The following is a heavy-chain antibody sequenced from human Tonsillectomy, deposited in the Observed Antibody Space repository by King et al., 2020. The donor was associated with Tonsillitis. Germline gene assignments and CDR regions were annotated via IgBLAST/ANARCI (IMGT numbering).Heavy chain of an antibody. CDR2: IYYSGST. J-gene: IGHJ6*02. CDR3: ARGRATVTFPYYYYGMDV. V-gene: IGHV4-59*01. Sequence: VQLQESGPGLVKPSETLSLTCTVSGGSISSYYWSWIRQPPGKGLEWIGYIYYSGSTNYNPSLKSRVTISVDTSKNQFSLKLSSVTAADTAVYYCARGRATVTFPYYYYGMDVWGQGTTVTVSS. D-gene: IGHD4-17*01. CDR1: GGSISSYY.